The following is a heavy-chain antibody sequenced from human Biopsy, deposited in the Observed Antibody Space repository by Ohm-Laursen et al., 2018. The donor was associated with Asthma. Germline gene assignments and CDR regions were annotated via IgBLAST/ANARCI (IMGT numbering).Heavy chain of an antibody. J-gene: IGHJ6*02. CDR1: GGYMRSGNYY. Sequence: SDTLSLTCGLSSGSGGYMRSGNYYWGWIRQPPGKGLEWIGSIYYSRTTYYNPSLESRVTVSADTSKNQFSLKLTSVTAADTAVYYCVRGSSSWHHGPFHYYYGLDVWGQGTTATVSS. V-gene: IGHV4-39*01. CDR2: IYYSRTT. D-gene: IGHD6-13*01. CDR3: VRGSSSWHHGPFHYYYGLDV.